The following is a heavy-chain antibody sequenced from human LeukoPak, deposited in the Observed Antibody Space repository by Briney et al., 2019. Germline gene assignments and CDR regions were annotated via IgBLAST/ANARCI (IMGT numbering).Heavy chain of an antibody. J-gene: IGHJ4*02. CDR3: ARAFDY. CDR2: INHFGNEE. V-gene: IGHV3-7*01. Sequence: GGSLRLSCAASGFTFSSHWMTWVRQAPGKGLEWVANINHFGNEEYYVDSVRGRFTISRDNAKNSLYLQMNSLRAEDTAVYYCARAFDYWGQGTLVTVSS. CDR1: GFTFSSHW.